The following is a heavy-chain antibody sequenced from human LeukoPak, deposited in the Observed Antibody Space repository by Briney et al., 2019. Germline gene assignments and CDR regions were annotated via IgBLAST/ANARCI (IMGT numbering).Heavy chain of an antibody. CDR3: ARDKLYYYDSSGYQDY. V-gene: IGHV3-21*01. Sequence: GGSLRLSCAASGFTFSSYSMNWVRQAPGKGLEWVSSISSSSSYIYYADSVKGRFTTSRDNAKNSLYLQMNSLRAEDTAVYYCARDKLYYYDSSGYQDYWGQGTLVTVSS. CDR1: GFTFSSYS. CDR2: ISSSSSYI. D-gene: IGHD3-22*01. J-gene: IGHJ4*02.